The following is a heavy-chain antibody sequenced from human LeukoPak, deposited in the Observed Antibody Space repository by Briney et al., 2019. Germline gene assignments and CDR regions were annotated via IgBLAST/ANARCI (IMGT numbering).Heavy chain of an antibody. CDR3: ARRLRQNLFDP. Sequence: SETLSLTCTVSGVSISSDYWSWIRLPPGKGLEWIGYIYYSGSSNYNPSLKSRVTISVDTSKNQFSLNLTSVTAADTAVYYCARRLRQNLFDPWGQGTLVTVSS. CDR2: IYYSGSS. CDR1: GVSISSDY. V-gene: IGHV4-59*08. J-gene: IGHJ5*02. D-gene: IGHD4-17*01.